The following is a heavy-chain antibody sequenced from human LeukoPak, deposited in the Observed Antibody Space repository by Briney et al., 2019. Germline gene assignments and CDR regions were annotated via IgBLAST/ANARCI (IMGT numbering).Heavy chain of an antibody. Sequence: ASVKVSCKGSGGTFNNYAISWVRQAPGQGLEWMGGIIPIFGTENYAQKFQGRVTITTDESTSTAYMELSSLRSEDTAVYYCARSDVDLVAKILAFDIWGQGTVVTVSS. CDR1: GGTFNNYA. CDR3: ARSDVDLVAKILAFDI. D-gene: IGHD5-12*01. J-gene: IGHJ3*02. V-gene: IGHV1-69*05. CDR2: IIPIFGTE.